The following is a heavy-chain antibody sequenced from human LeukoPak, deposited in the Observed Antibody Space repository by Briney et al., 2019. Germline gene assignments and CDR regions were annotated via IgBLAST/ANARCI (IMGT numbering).Heavy chain of an antibody. CDR3: ASWIKYSSGWYTPDY. J-gene: IGHJ4*02. D-gene: IGHD6-19*01. CDR2: IYYSGST. CDR1: GGSISSCY. V-gene: IGHV4-59*01. Sequence: SETLSLTCTVSGGSISSCYWSWLRQPPGKGLEWIGYIYYSGSTNYNPSLKSRVTISVDTSKNQFSLKLSSVTAADTAVYYCASWIKYSSGWYTPDYWGQGTLVTVSS.